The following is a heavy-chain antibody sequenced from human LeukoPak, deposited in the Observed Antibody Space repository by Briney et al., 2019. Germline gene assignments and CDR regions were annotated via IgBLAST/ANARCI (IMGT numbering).Heavy chain of an antibody. D-gene: IGHD3-10*01. V-gene: IGHV3-11*01. CDR2: ISSGGSTI. Sequence: GGPLRLSCAASGFTFSYYYMSWIHQAPGKGLEWGSYISSGGSTIYYADSVKGRFTISRDNAKNSQYLQMNSLRAEDTAVYCCARDLYYYASSSCNFDYWGQGTLVTVSS. CDR1: GFTFSYYY. CDR3: ARDLYYYASSSCNFDY. J-gene: IGHJ4*02.